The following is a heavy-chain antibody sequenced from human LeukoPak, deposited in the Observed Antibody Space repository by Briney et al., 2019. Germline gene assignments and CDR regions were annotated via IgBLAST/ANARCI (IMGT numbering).Heavy chain of an antibody. J-gene: IGHJ3*02. CDR3: ARDEFEYYDSSGYHAFDI. Sequence: SVKVSCKASGGTFSSYAISWVRQAPGQELEWMGRIIPILGIANYAQKFQGRVTITADKSTSTAYMELSSLRSEDTAVYYCARDEFEYYDSSGYHAFDIWGQGTMVTVSS. CDR2: IIPILGIA. CDR1: GGTFSSYA. D-gene: IGHD3-22*01. V-gene: IGHV1-69*04.